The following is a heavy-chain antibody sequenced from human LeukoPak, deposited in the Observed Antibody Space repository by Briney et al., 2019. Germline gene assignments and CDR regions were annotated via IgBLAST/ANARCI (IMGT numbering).Heavy chain of an antibody. CDR3: ARDVGRYCSSTSCLNFDY. J-gene: IGHJ4*02. CDR1: GYTFTSYG. D-gene: IGHD2-2*01. V-gene: IGHV1-18*01. CDR2: ISAYNGNT. Sequence: ASVKVSCKASGYTFTSYGISWVPQAPGQGLEWMGWISAYNGNTNYAQKLQGRVTMTTDTSTSTAYMELRSLRSDDTAVYYCARDVGRYCSSTSCLNFDYWGQGTLVTVSS.